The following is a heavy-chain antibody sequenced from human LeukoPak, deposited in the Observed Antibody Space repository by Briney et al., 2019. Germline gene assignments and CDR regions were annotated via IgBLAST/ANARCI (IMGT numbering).Heavy chain of an antibody. J-gene: IGHJ3*02. Sequence: PSETLSLTCTVSGGSISSSSYYWGWIRQPPGKGLEWIGSIYYSGSTYYSPSLKSRVTISVDTSKNQFSLKLSSVTAADTAVYYCARPDYYDSSGSAAFDIWGQGTMVTVSS. D-gene: IGHD3-22*01. CDR2: IYYSGST. CDR1: GGSISSSSYY. CDR3: ARPDYYDSSGSAAFDI. V-gene: IGHV4-39*01.